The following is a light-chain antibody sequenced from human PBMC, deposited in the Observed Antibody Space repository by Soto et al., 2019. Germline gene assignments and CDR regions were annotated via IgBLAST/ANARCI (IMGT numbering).Light chain of an antibody. CDR2: QIS. J-gene: IGKJ2*01. CDR3: MQASQFPHT. Sequence: DIVMTQTPLSSPVSLGQPASISCRSSQSLVHVDGNTYLSWLHQRPGQPPRLLIHQISDRFSGVPDRFSGSGAGTDFTVKITRVEAEGVEIYYCMQASQFPHTFGQGNKLEIK. CDR1: QSLVHVDGNTY. V-gene: IGKV2-24*01.